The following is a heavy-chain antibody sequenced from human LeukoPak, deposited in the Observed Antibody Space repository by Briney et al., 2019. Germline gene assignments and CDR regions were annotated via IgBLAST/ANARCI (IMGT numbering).Heavy chain of an antibody. CDR1: GGSISSYY. V-gene: IGHV4-59*01. D-gene: IGHD3-10*01. CDR2: IYYSGST. CDR3: ARGPSSGSYYNDYYYYYMDV. J-gene: IGHJ6*03. Sequence: SETLSLTCTVSGGSISSYYWSWIRQPPGKGLEWIGYIYYSGSTNYNPSLKSRVTISVDTSKNQFSLKLSSVTAADTAVYYCARGPSSGSYYNDYYYYYMDVWGKGTTVTISS.